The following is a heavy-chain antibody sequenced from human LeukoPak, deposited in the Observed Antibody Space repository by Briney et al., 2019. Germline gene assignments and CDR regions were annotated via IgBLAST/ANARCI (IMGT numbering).Heavy chain of an antibody. D-gene: IGHD2-15*01. CDR2: ISYDGSNK. V-gene: IGHV3-30*18. J-gene: IGHJ4*02. CDR3: AKDGGATLDY. Sequence: GGSLRLSCAASGFPFSNYWMHWVRQAPGKGLEGVAVISYDGSNKYYADSVKGRFTISRDNSKNTLYLQMNSLRAEDTAVYYCAKDGGATLDYWGQGTLVTVSS. CDR1: GFPFSNYW.